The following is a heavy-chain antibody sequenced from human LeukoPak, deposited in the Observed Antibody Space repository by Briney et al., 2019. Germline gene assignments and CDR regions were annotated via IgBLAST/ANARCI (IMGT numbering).Heavy chain of an antibody. D-gene: IGHD3-22*01. V-gene: IGHV4-31*03. J-gene: IGHJ4*02. Sequence: SETLSLTCTVSGGSISSGGYYWSWIRQHPGKGLEWIGYIYYSGSTYYNPPLKSRVTISVDTSKNQFSLKLSSVTAADTAVYYCARDGSYDSSGIDYWGQGTLVTVSS. CDR2: IYYSGST. CDR3: ARDGSYDSSGIDY. CDR1: GGSISSGGYY.